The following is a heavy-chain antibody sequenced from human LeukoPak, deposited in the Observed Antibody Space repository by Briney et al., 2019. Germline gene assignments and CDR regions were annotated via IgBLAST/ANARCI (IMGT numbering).Heavy chain of an antibody. Sequence: GRSLRLSCAASGFTFSSYGMHWVRQAPGKGLEGVAVIWYDGSNKYYADSVKGRFTISRDNSKNTLYLQMNSLRAEDTAVYYCARERDSSSWPHYGMDVWGKGTTVTVSS. CDR3: ARERDSSSWPHYGMDV. V-gene: IGHV3-33*01. CDR1: GFTFSSYG. J-gene: IGHJ6*04. D-gene: IGHD6-13*01. CDR2: IWYDGSNK.